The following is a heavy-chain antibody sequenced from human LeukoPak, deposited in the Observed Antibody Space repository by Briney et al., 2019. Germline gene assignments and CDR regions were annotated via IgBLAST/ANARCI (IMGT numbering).Heavy chain of an antibody. CDR1: GFTFSDYA. CDR3: VRDRGTYRPIDY. V-gene: IGHV3-30*04. Sequence: GGSLRLSCAASGFTFSDYAVHWVRQAPGKGLEWVAAISYNARNTKYADSVKGRFTISRDNAQNSLYLQMNSLRAEDTAIYYCVRDRGTYRPIDYWGQGTLVTVSS. J-gene: IGHJ4*02. CDR2: ISYNARNT. D-gene: IGHD1-26*01.